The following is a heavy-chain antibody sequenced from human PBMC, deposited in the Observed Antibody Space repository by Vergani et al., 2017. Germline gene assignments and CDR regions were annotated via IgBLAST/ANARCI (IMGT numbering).Heavy chain of an antibody. J-gene: IGHJ5*02. CDR1: GGSMSGYY. D-gene: IGHD3-10*01. CDR3: GRVADFYGLGSRLLDL. CDR2: MYHSGST. Sequence: QLRLQESGPGLVKPSETLSLTCSVSGGSMSGYYWRWIRQPPGKELEWIGYMYHSGSTNYNPSLETRVTISGDTSKNQFSLKLNSVTAADTAVYYCGRVADFYGLGSRLLDLWGQGILVTVSS. V-gene: IGHV4-59*01.